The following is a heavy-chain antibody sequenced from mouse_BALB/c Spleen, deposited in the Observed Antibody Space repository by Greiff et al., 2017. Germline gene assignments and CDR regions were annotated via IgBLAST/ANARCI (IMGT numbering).Heavy chain of an antibody. Sequence: EVMLVESGPGLVKPSQSLSLTCTVTGYSITSDYAWNWIRQFPGNKLEWMGYISYSGSTSYNPSLKRRISITRDTSKNQFFLQLNSVTTEDTATYYCARRDYDLYYAMDYWGQGTSVTVSS. V-gene: IGHV3-2*02. D-gene: IGHD2-4*01. CDR2: ISYSGST. CDR3: ARRDYDLYYAMDY. CDR1: GYSITSDYA. J-gene: IGHJ4*01.